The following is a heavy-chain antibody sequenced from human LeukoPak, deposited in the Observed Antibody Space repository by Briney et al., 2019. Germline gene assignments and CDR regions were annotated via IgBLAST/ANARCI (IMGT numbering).Heavy chain of an antibody. CDR1: GYTFTGYY. J-gene: IGHJ4*02. V-gene: IGHV1-2*02. Sequence: ASVKVSCKAFGYTFTGYYMHWARQAPGQGLEWMGWINPNSGGTNYAQKFQGRVTMTRDTSISTAYMELSRLRSDDTAVYYCARGGGSPARPHDYWGQGTLVTVSS. D-gene: IGHD6-25*01. CDR3: ARGGGSPARPHDY. CDR2: INPNSGGT.